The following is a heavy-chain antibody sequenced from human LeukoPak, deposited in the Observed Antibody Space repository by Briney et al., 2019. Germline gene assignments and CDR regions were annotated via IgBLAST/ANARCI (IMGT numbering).Heavy chain of an antibody. V-gene: IGHV3-7*01. J-gene: IGHJ4*02. CDR2: IKQDGSEK. D-gene: IGHD4-17*01. CDR1: GFTFSSYG. CDR3: ARDPTSFGPTVTTDY. Sequence: TGGSLRLSCAASGFTFSSYGMSWVRQAAGKGLEWVANIKQDGSEKYYVDFVKGRFTISRDNAKNSLYLQMNSLRAEDTAVYYCARDPTSFGPTVTTDYWGQGTLVTVSS.